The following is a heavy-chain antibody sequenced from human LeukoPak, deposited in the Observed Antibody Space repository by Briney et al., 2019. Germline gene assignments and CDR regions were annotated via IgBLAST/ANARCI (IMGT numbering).Heavy chain of an antibody. CDR2: ISGYNGNT. V-gene: IGHV1-18*01. D-gene: IGHD6-13*01. J-gene: IGHJ4*02. CDR1: GYTFTNYG. Sequence: ASVKVSCKASGYTFTNYGITWVRQAPGQGLEWMGWISGYNGNTKYTQKFQGRVTMTRDMSTSTVYMELSSLRSEDTAIYYCAREGRGVPGAIAAVKGFDYWGQGTLVTVSS. CDR3: AREGRGVPGAIAAVKGFDY.